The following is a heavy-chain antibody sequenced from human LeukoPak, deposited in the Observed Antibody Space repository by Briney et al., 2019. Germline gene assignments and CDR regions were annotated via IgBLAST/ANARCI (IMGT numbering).Heavy chain of an antibody. D-gene: IGHD3-22*01. J-gene: IGHJ3*02. CDR2: IIPIFGTA. V-gene: IGHV1-69*13. Sequence: SVKVSCKASGGTFSSYAISWVRQAPGQGLEWMGGIIPIFGTANYAQKFQGRVTITADESTSTAYMELSSLRSEDTAVYYCARDVTYYYDSSGRGAFDIWGQGTMVTVSS. CDR3: ARDVTYYYDSSGRGAFDI. CDR1: GGTFSSYA.